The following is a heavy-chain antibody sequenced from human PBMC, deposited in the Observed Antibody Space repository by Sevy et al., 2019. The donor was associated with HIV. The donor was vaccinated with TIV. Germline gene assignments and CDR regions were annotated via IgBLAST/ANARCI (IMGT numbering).Heavy chain of an antibody. CDR3: AKDGSYNWNGDYFDY. Sequence: GGSLRLSCAASGFTFSSYAMSWVRQAPGKGLEWVSAISGSGGSTYYADSVKGRFTISRDNSKNTLYLQMNSLRAEDTAVYYYAKDGSYNWNGDYFDYWGQGTLVTVSS. J-gene: IGHJ4*02. CDR2: ISGSGGST. CDR1: GFTFSSYA. D-gene: IGHD1-20*01. V-gene: IGHV3-23*01.